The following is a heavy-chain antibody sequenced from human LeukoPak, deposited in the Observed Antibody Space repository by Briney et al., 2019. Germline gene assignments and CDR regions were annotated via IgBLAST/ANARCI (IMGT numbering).Heavy chain of an antibody. CDR2: IYYSGST. J-gene: IGHJ4*02. CDR3: ARHKLGTVAGFYFDY. CDR1: GGSISSSSYY. Sequence: SETLSLTCTVSGGSISSSSYYWGWIRQPPGKGLEWIGTIYYSGSTYYNPSLKSRVTISVDTSKNQFSLKLSSVTAAETAVYYCARHKLGTVAGFYFDYWGQGTLVTVSS. V-gene: IGHV4-39*01. D-gene: IGHD6-19*01.